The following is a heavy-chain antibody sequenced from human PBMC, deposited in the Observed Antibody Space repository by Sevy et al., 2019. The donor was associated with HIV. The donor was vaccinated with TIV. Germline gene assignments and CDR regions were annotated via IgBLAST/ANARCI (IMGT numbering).Heavy chain of an antibody. D-gene: IGHD5-12*01. CDR2: ISYDGSNK. Sequence: GGSLRLSCAVSGFSFDSYGMTWVRQAPGKGLEWVAVISYDGSNKYYADSVKGRFTISRDNSKNTLYLQMNSLRAEDTAVYYCARDGEMATIRDYFDYWGQGTLVTVSS. J-gene: IGHJ4*02. CDR1: GFSFDSYG. V-gene: IGHV3-30-3*01. CDR3: ARDGEMATIRDYFDY.